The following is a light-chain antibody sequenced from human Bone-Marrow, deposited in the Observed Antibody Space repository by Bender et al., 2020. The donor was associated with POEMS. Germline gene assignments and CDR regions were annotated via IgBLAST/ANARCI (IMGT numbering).Light chain of an antibody. CDR2: GND. V-gene: IGLV1-44*01. CDR3: TSYSGSGSRYV. Sequence: IGGNAVNWWQQLPGTAPKLLIYGNDQRPSGVPDRFSGSKSGNTASLTISGLQAEDEADYYCTSYSGSGSRYVFGTGTKVIVL. CDR1: IGGNA. J-gene: IGLJ1*01.